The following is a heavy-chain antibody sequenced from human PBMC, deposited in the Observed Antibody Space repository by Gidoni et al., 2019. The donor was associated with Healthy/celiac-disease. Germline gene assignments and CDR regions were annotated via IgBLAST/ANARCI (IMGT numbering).Heavy chain of an antibody. D-gene: IGHD4-17*01. CDR2: IYYSGST. J-gene: IGHJ4*02. CDR1: GGSISSSSYY. CDR3: AVSVTTRAPFDY. V-gene: IGHV4-39*01. Sequence: QLQLQESGPGLVKPSETLSLTCTVSGGSISSSSYYWGWIRQPPGKGLEWIGSIYYSGSTYYNPSLKSRVTISVDTSKNQFSLKLSSVTAADTAVYYCAVSVTTRAPFDYWGQGTLVTVSS.